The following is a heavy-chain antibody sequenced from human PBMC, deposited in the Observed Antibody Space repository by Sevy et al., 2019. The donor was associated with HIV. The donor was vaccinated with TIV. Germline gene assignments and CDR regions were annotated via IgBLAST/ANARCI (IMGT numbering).Heavy chain of an antibody. CDR3: ARRRLGELSLSWGAFDI. J-gene: IGHJ3*02. CDR1: GYTFTGYY. Sequence: ASVKVSCKASGYTFTGYYMHWVRQAPGQGLEWMGWINPNSGGTNYARKFQGWVTMTRDTSISTAYMELSRLRSDDTAVYYCARRRLGELSLSWGAFDIWGHGTMVTVSS. CDR2: INPNSGGT. V-gene: IGHV1-2*04. D-gene: IGHD3-16*02.